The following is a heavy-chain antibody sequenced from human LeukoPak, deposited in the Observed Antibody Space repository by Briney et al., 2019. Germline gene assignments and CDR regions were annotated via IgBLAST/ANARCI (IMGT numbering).Heavy chain of an antibody. V-gene: IGHV3-21*01. CDR2: ITSTSSYI. Sequence: GGSLRLSCAASGFAFSTYSMNWVRQAPGKGLEWVSSITSTSSYIYYADSVKGRFTISRDNAKNSLYLQMNTLRAEDTAVYYCARVAGGSHHFDSWGQGTLVTVPS. CDR1: GFAFSTYS. D-gene: IGHD1-26*01. J-gene: IGHJ4*02. CDR3: ARVAGGSHHFDS.